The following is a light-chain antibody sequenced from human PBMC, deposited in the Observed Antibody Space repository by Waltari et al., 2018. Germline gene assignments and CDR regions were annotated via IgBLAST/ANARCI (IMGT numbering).Light chain of an antibody. CDR1: PSITNW. CDR2: RAS. CDR3: QQYDNYWT. V-gene: IGKV1-5*03. Sequence: DIQMTPSPSTLSASVGNRVTITCRASPSITNWLAWYQQKPGKAPKLLIYRASNLESGVPSRFSGSGSGTEFTLTISSLQPDDFATYYCQQYDNYWTFGQGTKVEIK. J-gene: IGKJ1*01.